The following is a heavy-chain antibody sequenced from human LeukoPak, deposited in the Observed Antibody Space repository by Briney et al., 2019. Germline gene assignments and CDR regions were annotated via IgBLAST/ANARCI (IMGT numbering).Heavy chain of an antibody. CDR1: GFTFSIYW. D-gene: IGHD7-27*01. J-gene: IGHJ4*02. V-gene: IGHV3-7*01. Sequence: GGSLRLSCAASGFTFSIYWMSWVRQAPGKGLDWVANIKPDGSEKYYVDSVKGRFTISRDNAKNSLYLQMNSLRAEDTAVYYCASRTGDLPYWGQGTLVTVSS. CDR2: IKPDGSEK. CDR3: ASRTGDLPY.